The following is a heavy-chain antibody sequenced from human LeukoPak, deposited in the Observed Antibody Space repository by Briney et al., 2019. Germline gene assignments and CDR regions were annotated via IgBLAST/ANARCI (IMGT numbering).Heavy chain of an antibody. D-gene: IGHD3-22*01. CDR3: ARDPSGYYPYNWFDP. V-gene: IGHV1-18*01. J-gene: IGHJ5*02. CDR1: GYTFTSYG. Sequence: GASVKVSCKASGYTFTSYGISWVRQASGQGLEWMGWISAYNGNTNYAQKLQGRVTMTTDTSTSTAYMELRSLRSDDTAVYYCARDPSGYYPYNWFDPWGQGTLVTVSS. CDR2: ISAYNGNT.